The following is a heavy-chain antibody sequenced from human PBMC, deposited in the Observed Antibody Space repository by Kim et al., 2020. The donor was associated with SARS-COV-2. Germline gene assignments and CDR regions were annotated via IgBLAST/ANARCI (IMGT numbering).Heavy chain of an antibody. Sequence: KYYVDSVTGRFTISRDNAKNSLYLQMHSLRAEDTAVYYCAGEGAGWYFDLWGRGTLVTVSS. CDR2: K. CDR3: AGEGAGWYFDL. D-gene: IGHD3-16*01. V-gene: IGHV3-7*03. J-gene: IGHJ2*01.